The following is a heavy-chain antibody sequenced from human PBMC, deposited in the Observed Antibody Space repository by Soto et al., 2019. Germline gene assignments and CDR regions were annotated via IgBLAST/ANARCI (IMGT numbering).Heavy chain of an antibody. Sequence: EVPLVESGGGLVQPGGSLRLSCAASGFTFSSYWMHWVRQVPGKGLMWVSRINHDGRTTDYADSVKGRVTISRDNAKNTLYLQMNSLRVEDTAVYHCARDVGRDGQGRWGQGTLVTVSS. V-gene: IGHV3-74*01. J-gene: IGHJ4*02. D-gene: IGHD2-15*01. CDR3: ARDVGRDGQGR. CDR1: GFTFSSYW. CDR2: INHDGRTT.